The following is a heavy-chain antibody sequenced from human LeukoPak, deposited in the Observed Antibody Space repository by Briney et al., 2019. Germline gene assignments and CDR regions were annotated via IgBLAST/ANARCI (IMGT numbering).Heavy chain of an antibody. CDR3: ARGYSDYDFPRNDF. J-gene: IGHJ4*02. V-gene: IGHV3-7*03. D-gene: IGHD5-12*01. CDR2: IKQDGSEK. Sequence: GGSLRLSCAASGFTFNSYWMSWGRQAPGKGLEWVANIKQDGSEKYYVDSVKGRFTISRDNAKNSLYLQMNSLRAEDTAVYYCARGYSDYDFPRNDFWGQGPLVIVSS. CDR1: GFTFNSYW.